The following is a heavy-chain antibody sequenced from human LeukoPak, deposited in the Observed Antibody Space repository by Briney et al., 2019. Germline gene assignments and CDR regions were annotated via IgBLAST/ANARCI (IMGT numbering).Heavy chain of an antibody. CDR1: GFTFSSYS. CDR3: AKPHSHFALGETTFDY. Sequence: GGSLRLSCAASGFTFSSYSMNWVRQAPGKGLEWVSYISSSGSTIYYADSVKGRFTISRDNAKNSLYLQMNSLRAEDTAVYYCAKPHSHFALGETTFDYWGQGTLVTVSS. D-gene: IGHD3-10*01. J-gene: IGHJ4*02. CDR2: ISSSGSTI. V-gene: IGHV3-48*01.